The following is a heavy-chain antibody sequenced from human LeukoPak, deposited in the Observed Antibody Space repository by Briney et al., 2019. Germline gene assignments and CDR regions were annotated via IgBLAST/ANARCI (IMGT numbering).Heavy chain of an antibody. CDR2: IETGTGNP. V-gene: IGHV7-4-1*02. D-gene: IGHD2-21*01. J-gene: IGHJ4*02. CDR1: GYTFTTYA. CDR3: ARDKGGAYD. Sequence: ASVKVSCTASGYTFTTYAMNWVRQAPGQGLEWMGWIETGTGNPTYAQGFTGRFVFSLDTSVSTAYLQISSLKAEDTAVYFCARDKGGAYDWGQGTLVTVSS.